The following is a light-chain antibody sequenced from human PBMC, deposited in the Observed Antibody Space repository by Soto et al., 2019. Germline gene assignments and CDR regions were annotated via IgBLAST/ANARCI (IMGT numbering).Light chain of an antibody. CDR1: QGISSW. J-gene: IGKJ3*01. CDR2: AAS. CDR3: QQANSFPFS. V-gene: IGKV1-12*01. Sequence: DIQMTQSPSSVSASVGDRVTITCRASQGISSWLAWSQQKPGKAPKLLIYAASSLQSGVPSRFSGSGSGTDFTLTISSLHPEDFATYYCQQANSFPFSFGPGTKVDI.